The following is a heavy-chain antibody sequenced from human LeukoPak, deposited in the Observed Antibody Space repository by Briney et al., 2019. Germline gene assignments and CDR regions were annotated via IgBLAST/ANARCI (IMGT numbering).Heavy chain of an antibody. CDR3: AKAPPYYDYVGAPLGAGMDV. J-gene: IGHJ6*02. CDR2: IRWNSGSL. D-gene: IGHD3-16*01. CDR1: GFTFGDYA. Sequence: GGSLRLSCAASGFTFGDYAMHWVRKAPGKGLELVSGIRWNSGSLGYADSVKGRFTISRDNAKNSLYLQMNRLGVEDTALYYCAKAPPYYDYVGAPLGAGMDVWGQGTTVTVSS. V-gene: IGHV3-9*01.